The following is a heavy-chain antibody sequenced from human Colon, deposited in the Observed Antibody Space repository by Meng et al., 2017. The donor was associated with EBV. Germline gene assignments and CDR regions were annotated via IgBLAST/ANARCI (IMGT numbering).Heavy chain of an antibody. J-gene: IGHJ4*02. V-gene: IGHV4-4*02. CDR1: GGSIRTSGW. CDR3: ARVRVIPAAVGFDY. D-gene: IGHD2-2*01. CDR2: IYRGGGT. Sequence: QVQLQESGPGLVEPSGTLSLTGAVAGGSIRTSGWLSWVRQPPGKGLEWIGEIYRGGGTNYNPSFKSRVTIAVDTSNNHFSLKLSYVTAADTAVYYCARVRVIPAAVGFDYWGQGTLVTVSS.